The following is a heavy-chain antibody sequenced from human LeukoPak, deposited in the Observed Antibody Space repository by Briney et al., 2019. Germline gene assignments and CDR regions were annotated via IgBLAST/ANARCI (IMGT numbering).Heavy chain of an antibody. D-gene: IGHD3-10*01. CDR1: GYTFTSYA. CDR2: INAGNGNT. J-gene: IGHJ4*02. Sequence: GASVKVSCKASGYTFTSYAMHWVRQAPGQRLEWMGWINAGNGNTKYSQKFQGRVTITRDTSASTAYMELGSLRSEDTAVYYCARVGYGSGSIDDYWGQGTLVTVSS. CDR3: ARVGYGSGSIDDY. V-gene: IGHV1-3*01.